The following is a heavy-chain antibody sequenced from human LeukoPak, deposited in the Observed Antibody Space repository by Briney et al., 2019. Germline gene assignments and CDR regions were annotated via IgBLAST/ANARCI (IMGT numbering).Heavy chain of an antibody. Sequence: GGSLRLSCAASGFTFSSYWMSWVRQAPGKGLEWVANIKQDGSEKYYVDSVKGRFTISRDNAKNSLYLQMSSLRAEDTAVYYCARSSYDSSGYRVDFDYWGQGTLVTVSS. CDR1: GFTFSSYW. CDR2: IKQDGSEK. V-gene: IGHV3-7*01. J-gene: IGHJ4*02. CDR3: ARSSYDSSGYRVDFDY. D-gene: IGHD3-22*01.